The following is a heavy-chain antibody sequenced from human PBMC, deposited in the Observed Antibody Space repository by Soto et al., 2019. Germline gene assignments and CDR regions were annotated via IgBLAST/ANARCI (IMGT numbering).Heavy chain of an antibody. CDR2: INHSGST. Sequence: TSETLSLTCAVYGGSFSGYYWSWIRQPPGKGLEWIGEINHSGSTNYNPSLKSRVTISVDTSKNQFSLKLSSVTAADTAVYYCARGTIFGVVSNTKYNWFDPWGQGTLVTVSS. CDR3: ARGTIFGVVSNTKYNWFDP. V-gene: IGHV4-34*01. J-gene: IGHJ5*02. D-gene: IGHD3-3*01. CDR1: GGSFSGYY.